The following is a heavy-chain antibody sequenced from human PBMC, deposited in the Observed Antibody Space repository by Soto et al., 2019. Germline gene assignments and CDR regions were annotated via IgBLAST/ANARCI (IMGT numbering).Heavy chain of an antibody. CDR3: AKFYYYDRTRIDY. Sequence: SETLSLTCTVSAGSISSGGFFWNWIRQHPGKGLEWIGYIYYTGGTDYNPSLQSRTTISVDTSKRRFSLNLSSVTAADTAVYYCAKFYYYDRTRIDYWGEGALVTVSS. V-gene: IGHV4-30-4*01. CDR2: IYYTGGT. D-gene: IGHD3-22*01. J-gene: IGHJ4*02. CDR1: AGSISSGGFF.